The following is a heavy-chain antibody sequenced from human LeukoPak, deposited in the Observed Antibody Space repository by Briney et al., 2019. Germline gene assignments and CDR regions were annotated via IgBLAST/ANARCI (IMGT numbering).Heavy chain of an antibody. V-gene: IGHV4-34*01. CDR1: GGSFNGYY. Sequence: SETLSLTCAVYGGSFNGYYWSWIRQPPGKGLEWIGEINHSGSTNYNPSLKSRVTISVDTSKNQFSLKLSSVTAADTAVYYCAREASSSAAAQRRNWFDPWGQGALVTVSS. D-gene: IGHD6-13*01. CDR3: AREASSSAAAQRRNWFDP. J-gene: IGHJ5*02. CDR2: INHSGST.